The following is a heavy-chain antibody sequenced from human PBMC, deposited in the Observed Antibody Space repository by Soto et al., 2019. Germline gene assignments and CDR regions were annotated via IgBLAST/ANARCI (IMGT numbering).Heavy chain of an antibody. CDR1: GFTFNSYD. V-gene: IGHV3-23*01. J-gene: IGHJ4*02. CDR3: AREAPVAGTNYFDL. CDR2: IRGRGGST. Sequence: PGGSLRLSCAASGFTFNSYDMIWVRQAPGKGLEWVSDIRGRGGSTYYADSVKGRFTISRDNANNTLSLQMNSLRAEDTAVYYCAREAPVAGTNYFDLWGQGTLVTVSS. D-gene: IGHD6-19*01.